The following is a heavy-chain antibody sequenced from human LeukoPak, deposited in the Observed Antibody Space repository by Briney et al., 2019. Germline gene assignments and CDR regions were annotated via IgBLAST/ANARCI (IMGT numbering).Heavy chain of an antibody. D-gene: IGHD6-19*01. CDR2: ISSSSSYI. CDR3: AKDRSGWYLDYYYMDV. CDR1: GFTFSSYS. J-gene: IGHJ6*03. Sequence: PGGSLRLSCAASGFTFSSYSMNWVRQAPGKGLEWVSSISSSSSYIYYADSVKGRFTISRDNSKNSLYLQMNSLRAEDTALYYCAKDRSGWYLDYYYMDVWGKGTTVTVSS. V-gene: IGHV3-21*04.